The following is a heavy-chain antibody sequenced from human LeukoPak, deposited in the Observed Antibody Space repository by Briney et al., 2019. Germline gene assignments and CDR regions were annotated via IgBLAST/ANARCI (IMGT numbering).Heavy chain of an antibody. J-gene: IGHJ4*02. CDR1: GFTFSDYY. CDR2: ISSRGNSI. CDR3: ARSVSSRFASPRRPYYFDS. Sequence: GGSLRLSCAASGFTFSDYYMSWIRQAPGKGLAWVSYISSRGNSIYYADSVKGRFTISRDNSKNTLYLQMNSLRAEDTAVYYCARSVSSRFASPRRPYYFDSWGQGTLVTVSS. V-gene: IGHV3-11*01. D-gene: IGHD3-10*01.